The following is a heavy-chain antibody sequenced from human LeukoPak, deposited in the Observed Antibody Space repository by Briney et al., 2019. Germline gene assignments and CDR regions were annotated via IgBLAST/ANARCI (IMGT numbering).Heavy chain of an antibody. CDR3: ARAVGLSDNSPYYYYYYMDV. CDR2: IYYSGST. CDR1: GGSISSYY. V-gene: IGHV4-59*01. D-gene: IGHD4-11*01. Sequence: SETLSLTCTVSGGSISSYYWSWIRQPPGKGLEWIGYIYYSGSTNYNPSLKSRVTISVDTSKNQFSLKLSSVTAADTAVYYCARAVGLSDNSPYYYYYYMDVWGKGTTVTVSS. J-gene: IGHJ6*03.